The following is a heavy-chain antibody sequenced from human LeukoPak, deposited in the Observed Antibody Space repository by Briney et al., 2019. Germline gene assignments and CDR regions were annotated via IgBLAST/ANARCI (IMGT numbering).Heavy chain of an antibody. V-gene: IGHV4-39*01. Sequence: SETLSLTCTVSGDSFTSVTDYWAWIRQPPGKGLEWIGRIYYSGYTYYNPSLKSRVTISVDTSKNQLSLKLSSMSAADTAVYYCARQDSSSFDSWGQGTLVTVPS. CDR1: GDSFTSVTDY. CDR2: IYYSGYT. J-gene: IGHJ4*02. CDR3: ARQDSSSFDS. D-gene: IGHD6-6*01.